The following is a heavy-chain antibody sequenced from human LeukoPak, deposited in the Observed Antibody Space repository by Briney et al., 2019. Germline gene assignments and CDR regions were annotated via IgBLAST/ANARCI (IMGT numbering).Heavy chain of an antibody. Sequence: PGGSLRLSCAASGFTFSSYAMTWVRQAPGKGLEWVSAISSSGGYIYYADSVKGRFTISRDNSKNTLYPQMNSLRAEDTAVYYCAKAGDILTGSDYWGQGTLVTVSS. CDR1: GFTFSSYA. D-gene: IGHD3-9*01. V-gene: IGHV3-23*01. CDR2: ISSSGGYI. CDR3: AKAGDILTGSDY. J-gene: IGHJ4*02.